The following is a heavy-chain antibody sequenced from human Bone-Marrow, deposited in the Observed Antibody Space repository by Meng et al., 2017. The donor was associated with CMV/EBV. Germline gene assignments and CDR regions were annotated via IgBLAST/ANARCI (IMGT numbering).Heavy chain of an antibody. CDR3: AREVNANCRKPVADTLGF. CDR2: INPNSGGT. J-gene: IGHJ4*02. V-gene: IGHV1-2*02. D-gene: IGHD6-19*01. CDR1: GYTFTGYY. Sequence: ASVKVSCKASGYTFTGYYIHWVRQAPGQGLEWMGWINPNSGGTNYVQKFLARVSLSRDTSISTAYMEMSSLTSDDTAVYYCAREVNANCRKPVADTLGFWGQGTLVTVSS.